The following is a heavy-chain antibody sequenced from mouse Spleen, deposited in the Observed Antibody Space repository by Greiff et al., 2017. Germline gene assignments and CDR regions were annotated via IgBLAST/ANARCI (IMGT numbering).Heavy chain of an antibody. J-gene: IGHJ1*01. Sequence: EVHLVESGPELVKPGASVKIPCKASGYTFTDYNMDWVKQSHGKSLEWIGDINPNNGGTIYNQKFKGKATLTVDKSSSTAYMELRSLASEDTAVYYCARVDGYLYWYFDVWGAGTTVTVSS. CDR1: GYTFTDYN. CDR2: INPNNGGT. CDR3: ARVDGYLYWYFDV. V-gene: IGHV1-18*01. D-gene: IGHD2-3*01.